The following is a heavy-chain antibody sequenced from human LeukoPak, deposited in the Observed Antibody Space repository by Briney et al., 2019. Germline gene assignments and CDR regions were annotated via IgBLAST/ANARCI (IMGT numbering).Heavy chain of an antibody. Sequence: GGSLRLSCAASGFTFSSYSMHWVRQAPGKGLEWVAVIWYDGSNKYYADSVKGRFTISRDNSKNTLYLQMNSLRAEDAAVYYCARDPDIVVVPASYGMDVWGQGTTVTVSS. CDR2: IWYDGSNK. CDR3: ARDPDIVVVPASYGMDV. CDR1: GFTFSSYS. V-gene: IGHV3-33*01. J-gene: IGHJ6*02. D-gene: IGHD2-2*01.